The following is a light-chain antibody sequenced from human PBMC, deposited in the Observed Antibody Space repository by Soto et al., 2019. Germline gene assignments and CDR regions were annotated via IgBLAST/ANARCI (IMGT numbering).Light chain of an antibody. J-gene: IGLJ3*02. V-gene: IGLV8-61*01. CDR2: STN. CDR1: SGSVSTNHY. Sequence: QAVVTQEPSFSVSPGGTVTLTCGLSSGSVSTNHYPSWYQQTPGQAPRTLIYSTNTRASGVPDRFSGSILGNKAALTITGAQADDESDYYCVLFMGSGLWVFGGGTKLTVL. CDR3: VLFMGSGLWV.